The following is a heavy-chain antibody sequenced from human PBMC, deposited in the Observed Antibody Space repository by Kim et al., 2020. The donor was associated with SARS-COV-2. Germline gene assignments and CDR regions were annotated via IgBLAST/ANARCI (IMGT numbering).Heavy chain of an antibody. CDR1: GFTFSSYE. J-gene: IGHJ5*02. V-gene: IGHV3-48*03. Sequence: GGSLRLSCAASGFTFSSYEMNWVRQAPGKGLEWVSYISSSGSTIYYADSVKGRFTISRDNAKNSLYLQMNSLRAEDTAVYYCARTPLRFLAPPKTNWFDPWGQGTLVTVSS. CDR3: ARTPLRFLAPPKTNWFDP. CDR2: ISSSGSTI. D-gene: IGHD3-3*01.